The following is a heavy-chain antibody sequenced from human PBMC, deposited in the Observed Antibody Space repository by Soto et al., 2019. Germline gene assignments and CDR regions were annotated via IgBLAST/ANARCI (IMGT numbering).Heavy chain of an antibody. CDR3: GRGPGRDGYNSYYYGMDV. D-gene: IGHD5-12*01. J-gene: IGHJ6*02. CDR2: IFHSGST. V-gene: IGHV4-30-2*01. CDR1: GGSISSGGYS. Sequence: PSETLSLTCAVSGGSISSGGYSWSWIRQPPGKGLEWIGYIFHSGSTYYNPSLKSRVTISVDRSKNQFSLKLSSVTAADTAVYYCGRGPGRDGYNSYYYGMDVWGQGTTVNVSS.